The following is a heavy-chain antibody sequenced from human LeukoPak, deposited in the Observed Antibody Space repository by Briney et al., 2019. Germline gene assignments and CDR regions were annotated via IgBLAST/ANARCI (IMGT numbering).Heavy chain of an antibody. CDR2: IIPIFGTA. Sequence: ASVKVSCKASGGSFSSYAINWVRQAPGQGLEWMGGIIPIFGTANYAQKFQGRVTITADESTSTAYMELSSLRSEDTAAYYCASEVPAAMQNWFDPWGQGTLVTVSS. J-gene: IGHJ5*02. CDR1: GGSFSSYA. D-gene: IGHD2-2*01. V-gene: IGHV1-69*01. CDR3: ASEVPAAMQNWFDP.